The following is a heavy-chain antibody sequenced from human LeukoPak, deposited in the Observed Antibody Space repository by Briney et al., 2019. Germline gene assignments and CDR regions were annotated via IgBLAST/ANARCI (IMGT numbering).Heavy chain of an antibody. D-gene: IGHD5-24*01. Sequence: GASVKVSCKASGYTFTSYYMHWVRQAPGQGLEWMGIINPSGGSTSYAQKFQGRVTMTRDTSTSTAYMELSSLRSEDTAVYYCARDSGREMATIGLFDYWGQGTLVTVSS. CDR2: INPSGGST. CDR3: ARDSGREMATIGLFDY. CDR1: GYTFTSYY. V-gene: IGHV1-46*01. J-gene: IGHJ4*02.